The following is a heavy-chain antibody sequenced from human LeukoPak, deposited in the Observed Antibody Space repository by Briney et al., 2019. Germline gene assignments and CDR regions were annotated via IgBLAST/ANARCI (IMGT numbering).Heavy chain of an antibody. V-gene: IGHV3-23*01. D-gene: IGHD3-10*01. CDR1: GFTFSSYG. CDR2: ISGSGGST. J-gene: IGHJ5*02. Sequence: GGSLRLSCAASGFTFSSYGMSWVGQAPGKGLEWVSAISGSGGSTYYADSVKGRFTISRDNSKNTLYLQMNSLRAEDTAVYYCAKAVSTMVRGVTAFDPWGQGTLVTVSS. CDR3: AKAVSTMVRGVTAFDP.